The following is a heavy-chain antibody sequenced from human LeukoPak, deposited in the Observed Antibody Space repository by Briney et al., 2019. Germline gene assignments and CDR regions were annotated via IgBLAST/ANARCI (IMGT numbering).Heavy chain of an antibody. CDR2: IYVSGTT. Sequence: PGGSLRLSCAASGFTARDGYMSWVRQAPGKRLEWLAFIYVSGTTFYAASVKGRFTISRDNAKNTVYLQMNNLRAEDTALYYCRRHAYGGSPPLSWGQGALVTVSS. CDR1: GFTARDGY. CDR3: RRHAYGGSPPLS. V-gene: IGHV3-53*01. D-gene: IGHD3-10*01. J-gene: IGHJ4*02.